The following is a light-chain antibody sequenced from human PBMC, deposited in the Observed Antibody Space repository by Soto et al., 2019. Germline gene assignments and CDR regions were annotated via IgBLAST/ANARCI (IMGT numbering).Light chain of an antibody. Sequence: DIQMTQSPSSLSASVGDRVTITCRASQSISSYLNWYQQKPGKAPKLLIYEASSLQSGVPSRFSGSGSETDFTLTISSLQPEDFATYYCQQSDTPPWTFGQGTRVEIK. CDR3: QQSDTPPWT. CDR1: QSISSY. V-gene: IGKV1-39*01. J-gene: IGKJ1*01. CDR2: EAS.